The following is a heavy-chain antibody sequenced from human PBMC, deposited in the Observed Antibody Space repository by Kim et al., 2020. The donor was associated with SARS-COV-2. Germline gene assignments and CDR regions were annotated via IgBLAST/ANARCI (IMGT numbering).Heavy chain of an antibody. CDR2: IYPGNSDT. CDR1: GYSFTNYW. Sequence: GESLKISCQTSGYSFTNYWIGWVRQMPGKGLEWVGIIYPGNSDTRYSPSFQGQVTISVDKSINTAYVQWRSLKASDTAMYYCARSATSGPVARDSFDPWGQGTLVTVSS. J-gene: IGHJ5*02. D-gene: IGHD2-2*01. V-gene: IGHV5-51*01. CDR3: ARSATSGPVARDSFDP.